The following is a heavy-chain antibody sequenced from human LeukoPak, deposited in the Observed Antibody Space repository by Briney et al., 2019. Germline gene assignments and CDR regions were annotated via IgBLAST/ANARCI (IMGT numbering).Heavy chain of an antibody. Sequence: GGSLRLSCAASGFTFSDYYMSWVRQAPGKGLEWVSYIRSSDSNTYYADSVKGRFTISRDNAKNSLYLQMNSLRDEDTAVYFCARDSGGYGHFDYWGQGTLVTVSS. V-gene: IGHV3-11*01. D-gene: IGHD3-22*01. CDR2: IRSSDSNT. CDR1: GFTFSDYY. J-gene: IGHJ4*02. CDR3: ARDSGGYGHFDY.